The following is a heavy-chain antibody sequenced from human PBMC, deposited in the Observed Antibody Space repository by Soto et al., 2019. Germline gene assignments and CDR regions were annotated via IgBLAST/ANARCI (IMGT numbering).Heavy chain of an antibody. J-gene: IGHJ4*02. CDR3: ARHGIAVAGEPLDY. V-gene: IGHV4-59*08. D-gene: IGHD6-19*01. CDR1: GGSISSYY. Sequence: SETLSLTCTVSGGSISSYYWSWIRQPPGKGLEWIGYIYYSGNTNYNPSLKSRVTISVDTSKNQFSLKLSSVTAADTAVYYCARHGIAVAGEPLDYWGQGTLVTVSS. CDR2: IYYSGNT.